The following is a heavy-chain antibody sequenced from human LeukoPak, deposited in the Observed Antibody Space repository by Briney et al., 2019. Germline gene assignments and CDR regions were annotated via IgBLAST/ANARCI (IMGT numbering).Heavy chain of an antibody. Sequence: PSETLSLTCTVSGDSISSHYWSWIRQPAGKGLEWIGRIHTSGSTNYNPSLKSRVTMSVDTSKNQLSVKLSSVTAADTAVYYCARFATYYETGGSYHWYLDLWGRGTLVTVSS. CDR1: GDSISSHY. CDR3: ARFATYYETGGSYHWYLDL. D-gene: IGHD2-8*02. V-gene: IGHV4-4*07. J-gene: IGHJ2*01. CDR2: IHTSGST.